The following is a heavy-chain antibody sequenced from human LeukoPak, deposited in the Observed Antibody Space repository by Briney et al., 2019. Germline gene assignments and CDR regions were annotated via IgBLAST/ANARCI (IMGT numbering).Heavy chain of an antibody. CDR3: TRDQMNY. CDR2: IFSNGDT. J-gene: IGHJ4*02. CDR1: EFTVSRNY. V-gene: IGHV3-53*01. Sequence: GGSLRLSCTASEFTVSRNYMLWVRQAPGKGLEWVSLIFSNGDTHYADSVKGRFTISRETSKNTVSLQTNSLRVEDTAMYYCTRDQMNYWGQGTLVSVSS. D-gene: IGHD5-24*01.